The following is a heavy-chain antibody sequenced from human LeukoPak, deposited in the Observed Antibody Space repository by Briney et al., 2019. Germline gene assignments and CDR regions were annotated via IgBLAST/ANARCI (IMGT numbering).Heavy chain of an antibody. CDR2: INPNSGGT. Sequence: ASVKVSCKASGYTFTGYYMHWVRQAPGQGLEWMGWINPNSGGTNYAQKFQGRVTMTRDTSISTAYMELSRLRSDDTAAYYCARGVRGYSGYDWLMGYYYMDVWGKGTRSPSP. V-gene: IGHV1-2*02. CDR3: ARGVRGYSGYDWLMGYYYMDV. J-gene: IGHJ6*03. CDR1: GYTFTGYY. D-gene: IGHD5-12*01.